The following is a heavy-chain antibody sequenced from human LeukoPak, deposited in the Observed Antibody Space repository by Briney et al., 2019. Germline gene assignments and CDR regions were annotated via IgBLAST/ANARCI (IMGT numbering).Heavy chain of an antibody. CDR3: ARGRITFAQDFARESDAFDI. CDR2: IYYSGST. V-gene: IGHV4-30-4*01. D-gene: IGHD2-21*01. Sequence: SETLSLTCTVSGGSISSGDYYWSWIRQPPGKGLEWIGYIYYSGSTYYNPSLKSRITISVDTSKNQFSLHLSSVTAADTAVYYCARGRITFAQDFARESDAFDIWGQGTMVTVSS. CDR1: GGSISSGDYY. J-gene: IGHJ3*02.